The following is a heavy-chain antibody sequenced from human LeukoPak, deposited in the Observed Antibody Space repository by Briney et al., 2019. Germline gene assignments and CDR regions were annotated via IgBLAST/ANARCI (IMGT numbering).Heavy chain of an antibody. V-gene: IGHV3-23*01. CDR3: AKGGAYSNYGFDY. J-gene: IGHJ4*02. Sequence: GGSLRLSCAASGFTLSSYAMSWVRQAPGKGLEWVSAISGSGGSAYYADSVKGRFTISRDNSKNTLYLQMNSLRAEDTAVYYCAKGGAYSNYGFDYWGQGTLVTVSS. CDR2: ISGSGGSA. CDR1: GFTLSSYA. D-gene: IGHD4-11*01.